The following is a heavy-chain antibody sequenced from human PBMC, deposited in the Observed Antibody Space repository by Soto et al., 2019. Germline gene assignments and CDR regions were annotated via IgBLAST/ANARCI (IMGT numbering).Heavy chain of an antibody. V-gene: IGHV1-46*01. J-gene: IGHJ6*02. CDR2: INPSGGST. CDR1: GYTFTSYY. Sequence: GASVKVSCKASGYTFTSYYMHWVRQAPGQGLEWMGIINPSGGSTSYAQKFQGRVTMTRDTSTSTVYMELSSLRSEDTAVYYCAREAEAYYYDSSGYKVGGMDVWSQGTTVTVSS. CDR3: AREAEAYYYDSSGYKVGGMDV. D-gene: IGHD3-22*01.